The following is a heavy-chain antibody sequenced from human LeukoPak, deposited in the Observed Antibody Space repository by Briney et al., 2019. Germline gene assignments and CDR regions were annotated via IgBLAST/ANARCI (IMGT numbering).Heavy chain of an antibody. J-gene: IGHJ4*02. D-gene: IGHD2-21*01. CDR2: ISSSSSYI. CDR1: GFTFSSYS. V-gene: IGHV3-21*01. CDR3: AREGAYRSGYFDY. Sequence: GGSLRFSCAASGFTFSSYSMNWVRQAPGKGLEWVSSISSSSSYIYYADSVKGRFTISRDNAKNSLYLQMNSLRAEDTAVYYCAREGAYRSGYFDYWGQGTLVTVSS.